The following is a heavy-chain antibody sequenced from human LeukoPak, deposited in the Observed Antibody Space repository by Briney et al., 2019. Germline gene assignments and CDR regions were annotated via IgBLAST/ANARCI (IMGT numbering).Heavy chain of an antibody. CDR2: IYTSGST. Sequence: SETLSLXCTVSGGSISSGSYYWSWIRQPAGKGLEWIGRIYTSGSTNYNPSLKSRVTISVDTSKSQFSLKLSSVTAADTAVYYCARDCSGGSCGYFDSWGQGTLVTVSS. CDR3: ARDCSGGSCGYFDS. CDR1: GGSISSGSYY. V-gene: IGHV4-61*02. J-gene: IGHJ4*02. D-gene: IGHD2-15*01.